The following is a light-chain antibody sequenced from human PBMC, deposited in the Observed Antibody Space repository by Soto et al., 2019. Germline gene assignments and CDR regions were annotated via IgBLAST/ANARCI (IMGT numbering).Light chain of an antibody. Sequence: DIQMSQSPSSLSASQGDRVTIXXRASQDIRDGLVWYQQKPGKAPKRXIYAASSLQSGGPSRFSGSGAGTEFTLTSSSLQPEDFATYSCLQHNTYPWTCGQGTKVEIK. CDR2: AAS. CDR3: LQHNTYPWT. V-gene: IGKV1-17*01. J-gene: IGKJ1*01. CDR1: QDIRDG.